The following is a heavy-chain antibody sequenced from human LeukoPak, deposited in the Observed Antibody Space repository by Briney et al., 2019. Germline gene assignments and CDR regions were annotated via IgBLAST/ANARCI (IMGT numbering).Heavy chain of an antibody. CDR3: ARPQGAHYWYFDL. V-gene: IGHV1-2*02. J-gene: IGHJ2*01. Sequence: ASVKVSCKASGYIFSGYYIHWVRQAPGQGLEWMGLINPKSGFTDYSQKFQGRVTMTRDTSIGTAYMELSRLRSDDTAVYYCARPQGAHYWYFDLWGRGSLVTVSS. CDR1: GYIFSGYY. CDR2: INPKSGFT. D-gene: IGHD3-16*01.